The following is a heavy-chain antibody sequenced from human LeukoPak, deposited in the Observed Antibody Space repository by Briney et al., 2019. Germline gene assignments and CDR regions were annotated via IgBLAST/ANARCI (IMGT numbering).Heavy chain of an antibody. J-gene: IGHJ4*02. CDR3: ARSRFADDY. Sequence: GGSLRLSCAASGFTFSSYEMNWVRQAPGKGLEWVSYISSSGSTIYYADSVKGRFTISRDNAKNSLHLQMNSLRAEDTAVCYCARSRFADDYWGQGTLVTVSS. CDR2: ISSSGSTI. CDR1: GFTFSSYE. V-gene: IGHV3-48*03.